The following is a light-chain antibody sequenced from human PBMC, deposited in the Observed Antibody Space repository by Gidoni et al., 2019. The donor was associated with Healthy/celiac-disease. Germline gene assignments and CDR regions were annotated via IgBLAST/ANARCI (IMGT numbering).Light chain of an antibody. CDR3: QQYDNLPPLT. CDR2: DAS. V-gene: IGKV1-33*01. Sequence: IHMTQSPSSLSASVGDRVTITCQASQDISNYLNWYQQKPGKAPKLLIYDASNLETGVPSRFSGSGSGTDLTFTISSLQPEDIATYYCQQYDNLPPLTFGGGTKVEIK. J-gene: IGKJ4*01. CDR1: QDISNY.